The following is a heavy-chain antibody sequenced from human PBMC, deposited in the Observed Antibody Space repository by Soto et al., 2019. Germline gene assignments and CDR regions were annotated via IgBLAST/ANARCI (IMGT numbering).Heavy chain of an antibody. CDR3: AVVGGCSSTSCYKSIWFDP. CDR1: GGTFSSYA. Sequence: SVKVSGKASGGTFSSYAISWVRQAPGQGLEWMGGIIPIFGTANYAQKFQGRVTITADESTSTAYMELSSLRSEDTAVYYCAVVGGCSSTSCYKSIWFDPWGQGTLVTVSS. D-gene: IGHD2-2*02. V-gene: IGHV1-69*13. J-gene: IGHJ5*02. CDR2: IIPIFGTA.